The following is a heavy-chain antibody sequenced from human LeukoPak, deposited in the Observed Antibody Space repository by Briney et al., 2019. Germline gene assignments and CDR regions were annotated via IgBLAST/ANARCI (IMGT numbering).Heavy chain of an antibody. V-gene: IGHV3-7*04. Sequence: GGSLRLSCAASGFTFSSYWMSWVRQAPGEGLEWVANIKQDGTEKYYMDSVKGRFSISRDNAKNSLYLQMNALRAKDTAVYYCARDVPPDYWGQGTLVTVST. J-gene: IGHJ4*02. CDR1: GFTFSSYW. CDR2: IKQDGTEK. CDR3: ARDVPPDY.